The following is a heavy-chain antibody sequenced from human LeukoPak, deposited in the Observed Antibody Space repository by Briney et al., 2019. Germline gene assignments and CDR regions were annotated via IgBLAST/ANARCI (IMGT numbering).Heavy chain of an antibody. CDR1: GFTFSSYA. CDR2: ISYDGSNK. D-gene: IGHD2-2*02. V-gene: IGHV3-30-3*01. CDR3: ARGSYCSSTSCYTFSLNYYYYGMDV. Sequence: PGGSLRLSCAASGFTFSSYAMSWVRQAPGKGLEWVAVISYDGSNKYYADSVKGRFTISRDNSKNTLYLQMNSLRAEDTAVYYCARGSYCSSTSCYTFSLNYYYYGMDVWGQGTTVTVSS. J-gene: IGHJ6*02.